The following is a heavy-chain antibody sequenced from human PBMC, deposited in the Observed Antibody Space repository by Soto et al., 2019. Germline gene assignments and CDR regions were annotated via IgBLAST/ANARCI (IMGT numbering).Heavy chain of an antibody. CDR3: ARELSLWGSDY. J-gene: IGHJ4*02. CDR1: GASITNYY. Sequence: PSETLSLTCTVSGASITNYYWTWIRQPPGKGLEWIGYIYYSGTTKYNPPLKSRVTISVDTSKNQFSLKMSSVTAADTAVYYCARELSLWGSDYWGQGALVTVSS. V-gene: IGHV4-59*01. CDR2: IYYSGTT. D-gene: IGHD3-16*01.